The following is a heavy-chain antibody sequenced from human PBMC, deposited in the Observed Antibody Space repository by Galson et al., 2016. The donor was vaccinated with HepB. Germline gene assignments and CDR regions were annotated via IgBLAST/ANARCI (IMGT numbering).Heavy chain of an antibody. CDR1: GYTFTNYG. V-gene: IGHV1-18*04. D-gene: IGHD6-13*01. J-gene: IGHJ1*01. Sequence: SVKVSCKASGYTFTNYGITWVRQAPGQGLEWMGWISAHNGNTNYAQKFQGRVTMTTDSSTSTAYMELRTLRSDDTAVYYCARDLLAGYASSWQDFQRWGQGTLVIVSS. CDR3: ARDLLAGYASSWQDFQR. CDR2: ISAHNGNT.